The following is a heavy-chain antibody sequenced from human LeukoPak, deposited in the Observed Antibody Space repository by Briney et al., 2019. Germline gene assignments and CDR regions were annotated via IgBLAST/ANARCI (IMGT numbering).Heavy chain of an antibody. D-gene: IGHD3-22*01. J-gene: IGHJ4*02. CDR3: ARDGAMIVVVFDY. V-gene: IGHV3-53*05. Sequence: GGSLRLSCAASGFTVSRNYMSWVRQAPGKGLEWVSVIYSGGTTYYADSVKGRFTISRDNSKNTLYLQMNSLRSDDTAVYYCARDGAMIVVVFDYWGQGTLVTVSS. CDR2: IYSGGTT. CDR1: GFTVSRNY.